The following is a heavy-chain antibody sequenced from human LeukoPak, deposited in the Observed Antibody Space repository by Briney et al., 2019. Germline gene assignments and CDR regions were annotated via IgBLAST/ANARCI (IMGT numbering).Heavy chain of an antibody. CDR1: GFTFNSYS. J-gene: IGHJ4*02. Sequence: GGSLRLSCAASGFTFNSYSMNWVRQAPGKGLEWVSSISSSSSYIYYADSVKGRFTISRDNAKNSLYLQMNSLRAEDTAVYYVAAVAGTGDDYWGQGTLVTVSS. D-gene: IGHD6-19*01. CDR2: ISSSSSYI. V-gene: IGHV3-21*01. CDR3: AAVAGTGDDY.